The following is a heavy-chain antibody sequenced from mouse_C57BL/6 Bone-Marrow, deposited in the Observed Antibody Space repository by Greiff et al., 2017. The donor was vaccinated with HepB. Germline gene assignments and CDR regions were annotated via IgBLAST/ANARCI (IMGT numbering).Heavy chain of an antibody. CDR2: ISSGGDYI. CDR3: TRESTTVVARDYYAMDY. Sequence: EVKLVESGEGLVKPGGSLKLSCAASGFTFSSYAMSWVRQTPEKRLEWVAYISSGGDYIYYADTVKGRFTISRDNARNTLYLQMSSLKSEDTAMYYCTRESTTVVARDYYAMDYWGQGTSVTVSS. CDR1: GFTFSSYA. D-gene: IGHD1-1*01. V-gene: IGHV5-9-1*02. J-gene: IGHJ4*01.